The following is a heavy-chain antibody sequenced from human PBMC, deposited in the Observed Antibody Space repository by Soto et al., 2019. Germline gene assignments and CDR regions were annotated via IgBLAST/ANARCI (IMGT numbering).Heavy chain of an antibody. CDR3: AKDLNYYGSGSTFDY. J-gene: IGHJ4*02. CDR2: ISYDGSNK. V-gene: IGHV3-30*18. D-gene: IGHD3-10*01. Sequence: GGSLRLSCAASGFTFSSYGMHWVRQAPGKGLEWVAVISYDGSNKYYADSVKGRFTISRDNSKNTLYLQMNSLRAEDTAVYYCAKDLNYYGSGSTFDYWGQGTLVTVSS. CDR1: GFTFSSYG.